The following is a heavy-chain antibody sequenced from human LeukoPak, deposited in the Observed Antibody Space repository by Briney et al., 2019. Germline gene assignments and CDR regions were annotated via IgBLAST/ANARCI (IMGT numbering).Heavy chain of an antibody. CDR2: IYYSGST. CDR3: AREVGLVAADY. Sequence: SETLSLTCTVSGGSISSYYWGWIRQPPGKGLEWIGSIYYSGSTYYNPSLKSRVTISVDTSKNQFSLKLSSVTAADTAVYYCAREVGLVAADYWGQGILVTVSS. J-gene: IGHJ4*02. V-gene: IGHV4-39*07. D-gene: IGHD5-12*01. CDR1: GGSISSYY.